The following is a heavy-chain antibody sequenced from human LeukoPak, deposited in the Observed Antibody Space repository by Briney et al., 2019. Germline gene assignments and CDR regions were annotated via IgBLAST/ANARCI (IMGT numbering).Heavy chain of an antibody. V-gene: IGHV3-53*01. CDR2: IYSGGST. D-gene: IGHD5-18*01. Sequence: AGGSLRLSCAASGFTVSSNYMSRVRQAPGKGLEWVSVIYSGGSTYYADSVKGRFTISRDNSKNTLYLQMNSLRAEDTAVYYCAITKWGYSYGLFFDYWGQGTLVTVSS. J-gene: IGHJ4*02. CDR1: GFTVSSNY. CDR3: AITKWGYSYGLFFDY.